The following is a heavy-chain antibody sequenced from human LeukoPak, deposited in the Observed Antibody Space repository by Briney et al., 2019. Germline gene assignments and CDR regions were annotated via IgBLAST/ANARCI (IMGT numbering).Heavy chain of an antibody. CDR2: ISSSGSTI. J-gene: IGHJ4*02. V-gene: IGHV3-48*03. D-gene: IGHD4-17*01. CDR1: GFTFSSYE. Sequence: GGSLRLSCAASGFTFSSYEMNWVRQAPGKGLERVSYISSSGSTIYYADSVKGRFTISRDNAKNSLYLQMNSLRAEDTAVYYCARGDYGDFFFDYWGQGTLVTVSS. CDR3: ARGDYGDFFFDY.